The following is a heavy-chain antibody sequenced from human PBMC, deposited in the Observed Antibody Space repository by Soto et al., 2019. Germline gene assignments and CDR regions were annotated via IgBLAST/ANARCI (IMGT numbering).Heavy chain of an antibody. CDR2: IYPGDSDT. Sequence: GESLKISCKGSGYSFTSYWIGWVRQMPGKGLEWMGIIYPGDSDTRYSPSFQGQVTISADKSISTAYLQWSSLKASDTAMYYCARPRDIVVVVAATHDAFDIWGQGTMVTVSS. CDR1: GYSFTSYW. J-gene: IGHJ3*02. D-gene: IGHD2-15*01. V-gene: IGHV5-51*01. CDR3: ARPRDIVVVVAATHDAFDI.